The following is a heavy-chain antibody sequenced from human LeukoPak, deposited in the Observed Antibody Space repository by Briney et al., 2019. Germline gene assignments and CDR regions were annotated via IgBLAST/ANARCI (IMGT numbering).Heavy chain of an antibody. CDR1: GGSFSGYY. Sequence: ASETLSLTCAVYGGSFSGYYWSWISQPPGKGLEWIGEINHSGSTNYNPSLKSRVTISVDTSKNQFSLKLSSVTAADTAVYYCATKLSTDPHYFDYWGQGILVTVSS. J-gene: IGHJ4*02. CDR2: INHSGST. CDR3: ATKLSTDPHYFDY. D-gene: IGHD5/OR15-5a*01. V-gene: IGHV4-34*01.